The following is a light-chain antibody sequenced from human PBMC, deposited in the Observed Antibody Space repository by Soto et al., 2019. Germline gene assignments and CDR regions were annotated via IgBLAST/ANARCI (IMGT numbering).Light chain of an antibody. Sequence: QSVLTQPAAVSGSPGQSITISCTGTSSDVGGYKYVSWYQHQSGKAPKLMIYEVSNRPSGVSSRFSGSKSGNTASLTFSGLQAEDEADYYCSSYTSTSTLVFGGGTQLTVL. CDR2: EVS. CDR3: SSYTSTSTLV. J-gene: IGLJ7*01. CDR1: SSDVGGYKY. V-gene: IGLV2-14*01.